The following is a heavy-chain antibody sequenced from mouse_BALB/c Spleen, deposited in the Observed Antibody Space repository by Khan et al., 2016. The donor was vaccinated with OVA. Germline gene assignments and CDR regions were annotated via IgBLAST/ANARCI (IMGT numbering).Heavy chain of an antibody. J-gene: IGHJ3*01. CDR1: GFTFSPYS. V-gene: IGHV5-6*01. CDR2: ISSYGDYT. D-gene: IGHD4-1*01. CDR3: ATHLTGAFAY. Sequence: EVELVESGGDLVKSGGSLKLSCAASGFTFSPYSMSWVRQTPDKRLEWVATISSYGDYTYYPASVKGRFNISRDNAKNPLYLQMSSLKSEDTAIYYCATHLTGAFAYWGQGTLVTVSA.